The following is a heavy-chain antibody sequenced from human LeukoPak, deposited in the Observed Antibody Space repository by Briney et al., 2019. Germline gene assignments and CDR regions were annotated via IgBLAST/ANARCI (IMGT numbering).Heavy chain of an antibody. CDR1: GGSITGYY. D-gene: IGHD6-13*01. J-gene: IGHJ4*02. V-gene: IGHV4-59*08. CDR2: TYYSGTT. Sequence: PSETLSLTCTVSGGSITGYYWSWIRQPAGKGLEWIGYTYYSGTTNYNPSLKSRVTISVDTSKNQFSLKLTSVTAADTAVYYCARQNPAASGQGLDYWGQGTLVTVSS. CDR3: ARQNPAASGQGLDY.